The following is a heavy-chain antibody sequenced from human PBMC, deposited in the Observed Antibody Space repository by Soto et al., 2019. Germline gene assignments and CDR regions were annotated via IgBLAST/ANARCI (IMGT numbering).Heavy chain of an antibody. V-gene: IGHV3-23*01. D-gene: IGHD3-22*01. Sequence: GGAPRISCAAFGFTLCSHAISRVRQGPGKGLGGVSGISGSGGSAYYGDSGKGRVPLSRDNSKNTLYLQMNSLRAEDTAVYYCAKDPPNYYDSSGYMVRPDAFDIWGQGTMVTVSS. CDR2: ISGSGGSA. CDR1: GFTLCSHA. CDR3: AKDPPNYYDSSGYMVRPDAFDI. J-gene: IGHJ3*02.